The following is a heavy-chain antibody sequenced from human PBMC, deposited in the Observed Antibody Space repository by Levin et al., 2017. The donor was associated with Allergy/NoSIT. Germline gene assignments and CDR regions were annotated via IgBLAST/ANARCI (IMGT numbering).Heavy chain of an antibody. V-gene: IGHV3-53*01. Sequence: GESLKISCAASGFTVSSHYMSWVRQAPGKGLEWVSVIYSGGSTFYADSVKGRFTISRDSSKNTLFLQMNSLRAADTAVYYCARSGYNDSSGYFYGYYYGMDVWGQGTTVTVSS. CDR2: IYSGGST. J-gene: IGHJ6*02. CDR3: ARSGYNDSSGYFYGYYYGMDV. CDR1: GFTVSSHY. D-gene: IGHD3-22*01.